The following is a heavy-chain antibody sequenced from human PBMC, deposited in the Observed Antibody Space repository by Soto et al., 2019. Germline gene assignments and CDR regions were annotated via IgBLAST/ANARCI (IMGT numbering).Heavy chain of an antibody. D-gene: IGHD3-22*01. CDR1: GYSFTSYW. J-gene: IGHJ3*02. Sequence: GESLKISCKGSGYSFTSYWIGWVRQMPGKGLEWMGIIYPGDSDTRYSPSSQGQVTISADKSISTAYLQWSSLKASDTAMYYCARSNYYDSSGYLPDAFDIWGQGTMVTVSS. CDR2: IYPGDSDT. CDR3: ARSNYYDSSGYLPDAFDI. V-gene: IGHV5-51*01.